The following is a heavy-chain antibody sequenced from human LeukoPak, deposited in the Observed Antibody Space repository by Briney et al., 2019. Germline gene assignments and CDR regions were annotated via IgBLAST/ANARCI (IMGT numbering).Heavy chain of an antibody. CDR2: IYKSGYT. CDR3: ATDRYYFEY. CDR1: GGSISSSGYY. J-gene: IGHJ4*02. V-gene: IGHV4-61*02. Sequence: PSETLSLTCTVSGGSISSSGYYWSWIRQPAGKGLEWIGRIYKSGYTYYSPSLKSRVTISVDMSKNQFSLKLSSVTAADTAVYYCATDRYYFEYWGQGTLVTVSS.